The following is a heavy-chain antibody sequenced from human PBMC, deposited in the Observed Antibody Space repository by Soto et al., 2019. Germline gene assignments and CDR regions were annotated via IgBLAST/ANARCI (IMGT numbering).Heavy chain of an antibody. CDR1: GGSISSSSYY. J-gene: IGHJ4*02. CDR2: IYYSGST. CDR3: AREPDVTTVTTGFDY. D-gene: IGHD4-17*01. V-gene: IGHV4-39*02. Sequence: SETLSLTCTVSGGSISSSSYYWGWIRQPPGKGLEWIGSIYYSGSTYYNPSLKSRVTISVDTSKNQFSLKLSSVTAAGTAVYYCAREPDVTTVTTGFDYWGQGTLVTVSS.